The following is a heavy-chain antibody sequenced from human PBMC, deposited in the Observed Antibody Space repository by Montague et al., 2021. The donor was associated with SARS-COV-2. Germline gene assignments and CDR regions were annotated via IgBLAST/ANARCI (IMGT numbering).Heavy chain of an antibody. D-gene: IGHD2-8*01. CDR3: ARLLRSCTNGVCRTYCCYAMDV. V-gene: IGHV4-59*01. Sequence: SETLSLTCTVSGGSISGYYWSWIRQPPGKGLEWIGYIYYSGSTKYNPFLESRVTVSVDRSKNQVSLKLSSVTAADTAVYYCARLLRSCTNGVCRTYCCYAMDVWGQGTTVTVSS. CDR2: IYYSGST. J-gene: IGHJ6*02. CDR1: GGSISGYY.